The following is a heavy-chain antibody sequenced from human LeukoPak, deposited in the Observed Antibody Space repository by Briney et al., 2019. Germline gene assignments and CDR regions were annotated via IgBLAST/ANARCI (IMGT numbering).Heavy chain of an antibody. CDR1: GGTFSSYA. V-gene: IGHV1-69*05. Sequence: ASVKVSCKASGGTFSSYAISWVRQAPGQGLEWMGGIIPIFGTANYAQKFQGRVTITTDESTSTAYMELSSLRSEDTAVYYCARATLIRTYYYRSGSYLLDYWSQGTLVTVSP. CDR2: IIPIFGTA. D-gene: IGHD3-10*01. CDR3: ARATLIRTYYYRSGSYLLDY. J-gene: IGHJ4*02.